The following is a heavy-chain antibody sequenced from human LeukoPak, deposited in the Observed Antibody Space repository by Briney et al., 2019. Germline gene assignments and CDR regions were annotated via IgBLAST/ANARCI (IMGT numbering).Heavy chain of an antibody. D-gene: IGHD6-19*01. Sequence: KSSETLSLTCTVSGGSISSYYWSWIRQPAGEGLEWIGRIYTSGSTNYNPSLKSRVTMSVDTSKNQFSLKLSSVTAADTAVYYCARGIRYSSGWAVPVAMDVWGKGTTVTISS. CDR2: IYTSGST. J-gene: IGHJ6*03. CDR3: ARGIRYSSGWAVPVAMDV. V-gene: IGHV4-4*07. CDR1: GGSISSYY.